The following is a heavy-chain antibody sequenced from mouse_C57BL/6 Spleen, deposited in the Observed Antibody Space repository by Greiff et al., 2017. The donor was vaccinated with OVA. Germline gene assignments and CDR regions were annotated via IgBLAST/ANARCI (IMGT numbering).Heavy chain of an antibody. CDR2: ISDGGSYT. CDR1: GFTFSSYA. D-gene: IGHD2-4*01. Sequence: EVQLVESGGGLVKPGGSLKLSCAASGFTFSSYAMSWVRQTPEKRLEWVATISDGGSYTYYPDNVKGRFTISRDNAKNNLYLQMSHLKSEDTAMYYCARGGGLRRYAMDYWGQGTSVTVSS. J-gene: IGHJ4*01. CDR3: ARGGGLRRYAMDY. V-gene: IGHV5-4*01.